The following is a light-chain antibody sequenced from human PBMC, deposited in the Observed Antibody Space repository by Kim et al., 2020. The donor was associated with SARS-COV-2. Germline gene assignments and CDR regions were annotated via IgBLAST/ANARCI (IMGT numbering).Light chain of an antibody. CDR1: KRVNDN. J-gene: IGKJ1*01. V-gene: IGKV3-15*01. CDR3: LQYDEWPWT. CDR2: GGS. Sequence: EIVLTQSPGTLSVSPGERVTLSCRSTKRVNDNLAWYQQKPGQPPRLLVYGGSVTPTYIPARFSGSGSKTEYTLTVTSLQSEDFAIYYCLQYDEWPWTFGKGTKVDIK.